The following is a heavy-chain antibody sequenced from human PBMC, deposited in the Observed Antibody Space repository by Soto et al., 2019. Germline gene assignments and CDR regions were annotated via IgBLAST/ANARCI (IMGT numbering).Heavy chain of an antibody. D-gene: IGHD3-10*02. J-gene: IGHJ6*02. CDR1: GYTFTAYY. Sequence: QVQLVQSGAEVKEPGDSVRVSCEASGYTFTAYYIHWVRQAPGQGLEWMGWINPKFGDTTCAQDFQGRVSMTRDMSISTVYMELSSLTSDDTAIYYCARNMDYYYGRGSGNGHGVWGQGTTVTVFS. V-gene: IGHV1-2*02. CDR2: INPKFGDT. CDR3: ARNMDYYYGRGSGNGHGV.